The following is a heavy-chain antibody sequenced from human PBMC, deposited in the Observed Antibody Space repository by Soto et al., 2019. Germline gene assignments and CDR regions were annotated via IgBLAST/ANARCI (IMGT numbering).Heavy chain of an antibody. J-gene: IGHJ4*02. V-gene: IGHV3-30*18. CDR1: GFTFSSYG. D-gene: IGHD5-18*01. CDR3: AKALAGYSYGYLYY. Sequence: GGSLRLSCAASGFTFSSYGMHWVRQAPGKGLEWVAVISYDGSNKYYADSVKGRFTISRDNSKNTLYLQMNSLRAEDTAVYYCAKALAGYSYGYLYYWGQGTLVTVSS. CDR2: ISYDGSNK.